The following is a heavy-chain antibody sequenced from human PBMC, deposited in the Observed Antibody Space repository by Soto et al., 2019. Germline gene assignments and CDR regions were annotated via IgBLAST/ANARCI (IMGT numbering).Heavy chain of an antibody. J-gene: IGHJ6*02. D-gene: IGHD6-25*01. Sequence: QVQLVESGGGVVQPGRSLRLSCAASGFTFSSYGMHWVRQAPGKGLEWVAVISDDGSNKYYADSVKGRFTISRDNSKNTLYLQRNSLRAEDTAVYYCAKDRRPNYYYGMDVWGQGTTVTVSS. V-gene: IGHV3-30*18. CDR2: ISDDGSNK. CDR3: AKDRRPNYYYGMDV. CDR1: GFTFSSYG.